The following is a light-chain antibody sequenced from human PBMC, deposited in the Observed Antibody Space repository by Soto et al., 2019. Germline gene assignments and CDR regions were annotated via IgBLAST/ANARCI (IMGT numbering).Light chain of an antibody. Sequence: EIVLTQSPGTLSLSPGERATLSCRASQSVSSNYLAWYQQKPGQAPRLLIYGASTRATGIPGRFSGSGSGTDFTLTISRLEPEDFAVYYCQQYGSSPYTFGPGTKMEIK. CDR2: GAS. CDR1: QSVSSNY. V-gene: IGKV3-20*01. CDR3: QQYGSSPYT. J-gene: IGKJ2*01.